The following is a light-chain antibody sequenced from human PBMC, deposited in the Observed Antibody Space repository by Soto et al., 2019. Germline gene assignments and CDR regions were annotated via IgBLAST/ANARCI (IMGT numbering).Light chain of an antibody. CDR3: QQYDNLLSFT. Sequence: DIPMTQSPSSLSASVGDRVTITCQASQDISNYLNWYQQKPGKAPKLLIYDASNLETRVPSRFSGSGSGTDFTFTISSLQPEDIATYYCQQYDNLLSFTFGPGTKVDIK. J-gene: IGKJ3*01. CDR1: QDISNY. CDR2: DAS. V-gene: IGKV1-33*01.